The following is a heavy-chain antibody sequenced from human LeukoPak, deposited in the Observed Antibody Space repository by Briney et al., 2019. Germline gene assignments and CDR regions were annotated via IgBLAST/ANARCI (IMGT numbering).Heavy chain of an antibody. CDR2: ISGGGDRT. V-gene: IGHV3-23*01. Sequence: PGGSLILSYAASGITFSTFAMSWVRQAPGRGLECVSVISGGGDRTYYAETVRGRFTISRDNSKDTLYLQMSSPRADDTAIYYCAKGHSAYGTGFDYWGQGTLVTVSS. CDR1: GITFSTFA. CDR3: AKGHSAYGTGFDY. J-gene: IGHJ4*02. D-gene: IGHD5-12*01.